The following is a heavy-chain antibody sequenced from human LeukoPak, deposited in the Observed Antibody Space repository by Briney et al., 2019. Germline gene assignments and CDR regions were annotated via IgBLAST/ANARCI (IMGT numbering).Heavy chain of an antibody. CDR2: INHSGST. J-gene: IGHJ4*02. CDR3: ATRGADFWSGYYQDY. Sequence: PGGSLRLSCAASGFTFSSYSMNWVRQAPGKGLEWIGEINHSGSTNYNPSLKSRVTISVDTSKNQFSLKLSSVTAADTAVYYCATRGADFWSGYYQDYWGQGTLVTVSS. CDR1: GFTFSSYS. V-gene: IGHV4-34*08. D-gene: IGHD3-3*01.